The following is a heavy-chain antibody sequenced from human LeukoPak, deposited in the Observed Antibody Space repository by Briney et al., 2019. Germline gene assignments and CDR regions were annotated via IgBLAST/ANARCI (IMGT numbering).Heavy chain of an antibody. CDR2: IYHSGST. V-gene: IGHV4-30-4*01. D-gene: IGHD1-26*01. CDR3: ATRSGRYYYYDMDV. J-gene: IGHJ6*02. Sequence: KTSETLSLTCTVSGGSISSGGSYGSWLRQPPGKGLEWLGYIYHSGSTYYNPSLKSRVTISVDTSKSQLSLRLSSVTAADTAVYYCATRSGRYYYYDMDVWGQGTTVTVSS. CDR1: GGSISSGGSY.